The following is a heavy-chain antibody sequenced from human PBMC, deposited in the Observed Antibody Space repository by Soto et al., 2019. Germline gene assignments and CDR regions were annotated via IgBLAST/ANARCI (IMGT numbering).Heavy chain of an antibody. CDR1: GFTFNDYY. V-gene: IGHV3-11*01. CDR3: ARDHCSRSNCYTRCYFDL. CDR2: ISNTGTTI. D-gene: IGHD2-2*02. Sequence: QVQLVESGGGLVKPGGSLRLSCTASGFTFNDYYMNWFRQAPGKGLEWISYISNTGTTIYYADSVKGRFTISRDTSKNSLFLQMNSLRGEYTALYYCARDHCSRSNCYTRCYFDLCGRGTLVTVAS. J-gene: IGHJ2*01.